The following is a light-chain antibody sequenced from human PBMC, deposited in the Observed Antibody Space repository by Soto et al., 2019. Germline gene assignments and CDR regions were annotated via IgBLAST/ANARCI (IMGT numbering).Light chain of an antibody. CDR3: QKYNSAPRT. J-gene: IGKJ1*01. CDR2: AAS. V-gene: IGKV1-27*01. Sequence: DIQMTQSPSSLSASVGDSVTITCRASQGISNYLAWYQQKPGKVPKLLIYAASTLQSGVPSRFSGSGSGTDITLTISSLQPEDVAPYYCQKYNSAPRTFGQGTKVEIK. CDR1: QGISNY.